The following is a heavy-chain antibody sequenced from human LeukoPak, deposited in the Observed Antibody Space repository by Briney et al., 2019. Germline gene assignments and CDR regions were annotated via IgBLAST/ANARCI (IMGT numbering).Heavy chain of an antibody. V-gene: IGHV1-8*01. J-gene: IGHJ3*02. CDR2: MNPNSGST. CDR1: GYTFTSYD. Sequence: ASVKVSCKASGYTFTSYDINWVRQATGQGLEWMGWMNPNSGSTGYAQKFQGRITLTRNTSTSMAYMELTSLKSEDTAVYYCARGRRDVFDIWGQGTTVTVS. CDR3: ARGRRDVFDI.